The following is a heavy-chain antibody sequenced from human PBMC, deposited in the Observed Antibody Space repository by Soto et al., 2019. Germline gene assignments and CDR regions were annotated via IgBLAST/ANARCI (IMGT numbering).Heavy chain of an antibody. Sequence: EVQLVESGGGLVQPGRSLRLSCAASGFTFDDYAMHWVRQAPGKGLEWVSGISWNSGSIGYADSVKGRFTISRDNAKNSLYLQMNSLRAEDTALYYCAKALGEYGDYFDYWGQGTLVTVSS. J-gene: IGHJ4*02. CDR3: AKALGEYGDYFDY. CDR1: GFTFDDYA. D-gene: IGHD4-17*01. CDR2: ISWNSGSI. V-gene: IGHV3-9*01.